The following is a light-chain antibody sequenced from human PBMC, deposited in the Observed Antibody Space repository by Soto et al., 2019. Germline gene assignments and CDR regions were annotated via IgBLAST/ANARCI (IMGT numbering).Light chain of an antibody. Sequence: DIQMTQSPSTLSASLGDRDTISCRASQSLSGWLAWYQQKPGKAPKLLIYDASNLQSGVPSRLSGSGSGTEFTLTFSSLQPDDFAIYYCQQYDTYSPGTFGQGTTLEIK. CDR3: QQYDTYSPGT. CDR2: DAS. J-gene: IGKJ2*02. CDR1: QSLSGW. V-gene: IGKV1-5*01.